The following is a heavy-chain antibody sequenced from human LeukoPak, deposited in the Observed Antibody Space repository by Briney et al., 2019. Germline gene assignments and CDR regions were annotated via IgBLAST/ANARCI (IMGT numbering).Heavy chain of an antibody. CDR2: INHSGST. CDR3: ARRGPWLQSNAFDI. V-gene: IGHV4-34*01. J-gene: IGHJ3*02. Sequence: SETLSLTCAVYGGSFSGYYWSWIRQPPGKGLEWIGEINHSGSTNYNPSLKSRVTISVDTSKNQFSLKLSSVTAADTAVYYCARRGPWLQSNAFDIWGQGTMVTVSS. D-gene: IGHD5-12*01. CDR1: GGSFSGYY.